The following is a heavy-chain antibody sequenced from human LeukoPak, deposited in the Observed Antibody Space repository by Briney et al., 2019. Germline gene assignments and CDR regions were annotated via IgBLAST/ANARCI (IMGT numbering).Heavy chain of an antibody. Sequence: PSETLSLTCAVYGGSFSAYYWGWIRQPPGQGLEWIGEINHSGRTNYNPSLKSRVTISVDMSKNQFSLRLSSVTAADTAVYYCARLPPQYVFFDFWGQGPLVPVSS. CDR1: GGSFSAYY. CDR3: ARLPPQYVFFDF. V-gene: IGHV4-34*01. J-gene: IGHJ4*02. CDR2: INHSGRT. D-gene: IGHD4-11*01.